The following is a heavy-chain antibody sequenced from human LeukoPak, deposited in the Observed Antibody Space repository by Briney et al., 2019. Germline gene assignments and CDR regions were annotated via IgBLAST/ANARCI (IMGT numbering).Heavy chain of an antibody. D-gene: IGHD4-17*01. CDR3: AKDRYGPPN. CDR2: ISYDGSNK. J-gene: IGHJ4*02. Sequence: GGSLRLSCAASGFTFSSYAMHWVRRAPGKGLEWVAVISYDGSNKYYTDSVKGRFTISRDSSKNTLYLQMNSLRAEDTAVYYCAKDRYGPPNWGQGTLVTVSS. V-gene: IGHV3-30-3*01. CDR1: GFTFSSYA.